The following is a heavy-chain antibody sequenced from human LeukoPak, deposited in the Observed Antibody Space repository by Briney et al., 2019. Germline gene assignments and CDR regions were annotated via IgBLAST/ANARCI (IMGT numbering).Heavy chain of an antibody. Sequence: PGGSLRLSCAASGFTFSSYEMSWVRQAPGKGLEWVSYISSSGSTIYYADSVKGRFTISRDNAKNSLYLQMNSLRAEDTAVYYCARGSTLGSCTSSSCHNWFDPWGQGTLVTVSS. J-gene: IGHJ5*02. D-gene: IGHD2-2*01. V-gene: IGHV3-48*03. CDR1: GFTFSSYE. CDR3: ARGSTLGSCTSSSCHNWFDP. CDR2: ISSSGSTI.